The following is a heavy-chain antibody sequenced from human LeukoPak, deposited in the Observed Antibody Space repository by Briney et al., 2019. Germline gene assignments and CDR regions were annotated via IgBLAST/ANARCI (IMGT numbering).Heavy chain of an antibody. J-gene: IGHJ4*02. V-gene: IGHV4-61*02. Sequence: SETLSLTCTVSGGSISSGSYYWSWIRQPAGKGLEWIGRIYTSGSTNYNPSLKSRVTISVDTSKNRFSLKLSSVTAADTAVYYCARPGSGSYFDYWGQGTLVTVSS. CDR2: IYTSGST. D-gene: IGHD1-26*01. CDR1: GGSISSGSYY. CDR3: ARPGSGSYFDY.